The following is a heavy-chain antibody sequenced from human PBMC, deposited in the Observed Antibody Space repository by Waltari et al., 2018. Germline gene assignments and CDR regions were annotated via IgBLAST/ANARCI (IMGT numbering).Heavy chain of an antibody. CDR3: ARVLGYCSGGSCYDHFDY. CDR1: GYSISSGYY. D-gene: IGHD2-15*01. Sequence: QVQLQESGPGLVKPSETLSLTCAVSGYSISSGYYWGWIRQPPGKGLEWIGSIYHSGRPYHTPSLKSRVTIAVDTSKNQFSLKLSSVTAADAAVYYCARVLGYCSGGSCYDHFDYWGQGTLVTVSS. V-gene: IGHV4-38-2*01. J-gene: IGHJ4*02. CDR2: IYHSGRP.